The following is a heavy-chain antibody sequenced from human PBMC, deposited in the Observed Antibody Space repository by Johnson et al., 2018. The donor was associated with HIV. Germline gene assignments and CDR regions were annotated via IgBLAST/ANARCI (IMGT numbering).Heavy chain of an antibody. V-gene: IGHV3-64*01. J-gene: IGHJ3*02. CDR2: ISSNGGST. CDR1: GFTFSSYA. CDR3: ARENQDAFDI. Sequence: VQLVESGGGVVQPGGSLRLSCAASGFTFSSYAMHWVRQAPGKGLEYVSAISSNGGSTYYANSVKGRFTISRDNSKNTLYLQMNSLRAEDTAVYYCARENQDAFDIWGQGTMVTVSS.